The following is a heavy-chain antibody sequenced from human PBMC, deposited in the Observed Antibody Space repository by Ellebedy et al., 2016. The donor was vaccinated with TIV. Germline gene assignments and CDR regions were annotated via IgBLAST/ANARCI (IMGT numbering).Heavy chain of an antibody. V-gene: IGHV4-59*08. J-gene: IGHJ4*02. CDR1: GGSISSNY. Sequence: MPSETLSLTCTVSGGSISSNYWDWIRQPPGKGLEWIGYIYNSVITNYNPSLKSRVTMSVDTSKRQLPLKLRSVTAADTAVYYCARRYSGSSYHYFDYWGQGTLVIVSS. CDR2: IYNSVIT. CDR3: ARRYSGSSYHYFDY. D-gene: IGHD1-26*01.